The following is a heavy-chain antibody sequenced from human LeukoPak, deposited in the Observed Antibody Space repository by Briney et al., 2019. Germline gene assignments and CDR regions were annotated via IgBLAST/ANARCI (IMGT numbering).Heavy chain of an antibody. V-gene: IGHV1-2*02. D-gene: IGHD6-19*01. CDR2: INPNSGGT. CDR1: GYTFTGYY. CDR3: ARDQSYSSGWYYGY. Sequence: ASVKVSCKTSGYTFTGYYMHWVRQAPGQGLEWMGWINPNSGGTNYAQKFQGRVTMTRDTSISTAYMELSRLRSDDTAVYYCARDQSYSSGWYYGYWGQGTLVTVSS. J-gene: IGHJ4*02.